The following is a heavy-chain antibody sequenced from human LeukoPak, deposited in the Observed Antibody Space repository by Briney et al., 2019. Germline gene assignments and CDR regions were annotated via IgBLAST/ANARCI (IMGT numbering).Heavy chain of an antibody. CDR1: GFTFSSYG. V-gene: IGHV3-33*01. D-gene: IGHD3-22*01. J-gene: IGHJ4*02. CDR2: IWYDGTNK. Sequence: GGSLRLSCVASGFTFSSYGMHWVRQAPGKGLEWVAVIWYDGTNKYYADSVKGRFTISRDSSKNTLYLQMNSLRAEDTAVYYCARAAYDNSGYLTLWGQGTLVTVSS. CDR3: ARAAYDNSGYLTL.